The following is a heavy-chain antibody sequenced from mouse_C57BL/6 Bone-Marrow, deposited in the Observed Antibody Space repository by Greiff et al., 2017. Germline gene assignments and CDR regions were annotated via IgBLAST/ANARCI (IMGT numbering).Heavy chain of an antibody. D-gene: IGHD2-4*01. CDR3: AREYDYGFAY. V-gene: IGHV1-59*01. Sequence: VKLMESGAELVRPGTSVKLSCKASGYTFTSYWMHWVKQRPGQGLEWIGVIDPSDSYTNYNQKFKGKATLTVDTSSSTAYMQLSSLTSEDSAVYYCAREYDYGFAYWGQGTLVTVSA. J-gene: IGHJ3*01. CDR1: GYTFTSYW. CDR2: IDPSDSYT.